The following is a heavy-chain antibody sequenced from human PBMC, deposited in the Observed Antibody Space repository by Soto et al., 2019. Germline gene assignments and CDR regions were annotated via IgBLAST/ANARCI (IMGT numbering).Heavy chain of an antibody. CDR2: TTPLLGST. Sequence: QVQVEQSGAEVKKPGSSLKVSCKTSGGPFSSQAFNWVRQARGHGLEWMGGTTPLLGSTTYAQKFQDRVTFTAEESTSAGDMELRRLISEHAAPYFCAMSDGPYFWAGVDVWG. CDR1: GGPFSSQA. V-gene: IGHV1-69*01. J-gene: IGHJ6*02. CDR3: AMSDGPYFWAGVDV. D-gene: IGHD3-16*01.